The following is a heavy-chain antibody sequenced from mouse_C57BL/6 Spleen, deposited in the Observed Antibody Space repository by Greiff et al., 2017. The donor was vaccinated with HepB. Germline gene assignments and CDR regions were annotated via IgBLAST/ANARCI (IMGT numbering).Heavy chain of an antibody. CDR2: IDPSDSET. V-gene: IGHV1-52*01. CDR3: ARSMVYYGSSYKSFDY. D-gene: IGHD1-1*01. CDR1: GYTFTSYW. Sequence: QVQLQQPGAELVRPGSSVKLSCKASGYTFTSYWMHWVKQRPIQGLEWIGNIDPSDSETHYNQKFKDKATLTVDKSSSTAYMQLSSLTSEDSAVYYCARSMVYYGSSYKSFDYWGQGTTLTGSS. J-gene: IGHJ2*01.